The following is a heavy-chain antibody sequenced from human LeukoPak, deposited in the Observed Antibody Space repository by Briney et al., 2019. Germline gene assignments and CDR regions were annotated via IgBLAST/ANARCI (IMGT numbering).Heavy chain of an antibody. D-gene: IGHD3-22*01. CDR1: GFTFSDYG. Sequence: PGGSLRLSCAASGFTFSDYGMTWVRQAPGRGPECVSIITAGGATTYYADSVKGRFTVSRDNSKNTLYLQMNNLRAEDTAVYYCAKDNIPYYIDKSGCPGPWGQGTLVTVSS. CDR3: AKDNIPYYIDKSGCPGP. CDR2: ITAGGATT. J-gene: IGHJ5*02. V-gene: IGHV3-23*01.